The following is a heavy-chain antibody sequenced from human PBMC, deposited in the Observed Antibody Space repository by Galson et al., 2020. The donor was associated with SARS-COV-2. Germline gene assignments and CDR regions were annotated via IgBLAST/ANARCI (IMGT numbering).Heavy chain of an antibody. CDR2: ISPPSGDT. V-gene: IGHV1-2*02. CDR1: GYTFTDYL. D-gene: IGHD3-3*01. CDR3: VREGFPECDGFDI. J-gene: IGHJ3*02. Sequence: ASVQVSCKASGYTFTDYLVHWVRQAPGQGLEWMGWISPPSGDTNYAHKFQGRVTMTRDTYVSTAYMGHSRLTSDDTAMYFCVREGFPECDGFDIWGQGTIVIVSS.